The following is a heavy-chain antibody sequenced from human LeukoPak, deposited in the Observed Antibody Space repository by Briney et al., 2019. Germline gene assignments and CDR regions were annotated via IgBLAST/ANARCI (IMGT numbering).Heavy chain of an antibody. J-gene: IGHJ4*02. CDR1: GFNFDDYG. CDR2: INWNGGGT. V-gene: IGHV3-20*04. CDR3: ATQPDFWSGYSDDY. D-gene: IGHD3-3*01. Sequence: GGSLRLSCAASGFNFDDYGMSWVRQAPGKGLEWVSGINWNGGGTGYADSVKGRFTISRENAKNSLYLQMNSLKAEDTALYYCATQPDFWSGYSDDYWGQGTLVTVSS.